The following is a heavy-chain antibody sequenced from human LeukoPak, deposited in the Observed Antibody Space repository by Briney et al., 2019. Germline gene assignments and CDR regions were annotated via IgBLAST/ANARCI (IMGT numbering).Heavy chain of an antibody. D-gene: IGHD3-10*01. J-gene: IGHJ3*02. CDR3: ARASEISLWFGGLPKKGAFDI. Sequence: GGSLRLSCAASGFTFSSYGMHWVRQAPGKGLEWVAVIWYDGSNKYYADSVKGRFTISRDNSKNTLYLQMNSLRAEDTAVYYCARASEISLWFGGLPKKGAFDIWGQGTMVTVSS. CDR2: IWYDGSNK. CDR1: GFTFSSYG. V-gene: IGHV3-33*01.